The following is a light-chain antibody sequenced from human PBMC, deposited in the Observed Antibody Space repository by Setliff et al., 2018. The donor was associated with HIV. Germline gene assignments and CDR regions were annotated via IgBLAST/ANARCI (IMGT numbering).Light chain of an antibody. CDR2: DVS. CDR1: SSDVGGYNH. V-gene: IGLV2-14*03. CDR3: SSYTHRNTYV. Sequence: QSVLTQPASVSGSPGQSITISCSGSSSDVGGYNHVSWYQRHPGKAPKVMIYDVSNRPLGVSNRFSGSKSDNTASLTISGLQTEDEADYFCSSYTHRNTYVCGTGTK. J-gene: IGLJ1*01.